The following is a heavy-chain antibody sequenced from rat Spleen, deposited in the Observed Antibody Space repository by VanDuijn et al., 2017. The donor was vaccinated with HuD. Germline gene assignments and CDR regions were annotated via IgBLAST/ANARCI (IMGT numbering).Heavy chain of an antibody. CDR2: INYDGGGT. V-gene: IGHV5-20*01. J-gene: IGHJ2*01. Sequence: EVQLVESGGGSVQPGGSMKLSCAASGFTFSNYGMAWVRQAPKKGLEWVTYINYDGGGTSYRDSVKGRFTISRDDAKNTLYLQMDSLRSEYTATYYCTTGTFWGQGVMVTVSS. CDR1: GFTFSNYG. CDR3: TTGTF.